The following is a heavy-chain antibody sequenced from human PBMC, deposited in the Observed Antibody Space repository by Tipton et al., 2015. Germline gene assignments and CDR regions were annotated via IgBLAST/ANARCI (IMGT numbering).Heavy chain of an antibody. J-gene: IGHJ6*02. CDR1: GGSISNYY. Sequence: TLSLTCTVSGGSISNYYWSWIRQPPGKGLEWIGYIFYSGSTNYNPSLKSRVTISVDTSKNQFSLKLSSVTAADTAVYYCARGHYVSRMDVWGQGTTVTVS. V-gene: IGHV4-59*01. CDR3: ARGHYVSRMDV. CDR2: IFYSGST. D-gene: IGHD3-10*01.